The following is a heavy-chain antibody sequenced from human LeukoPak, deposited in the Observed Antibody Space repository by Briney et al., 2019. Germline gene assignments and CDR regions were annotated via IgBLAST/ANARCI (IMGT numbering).Heavy chain of an antibody. J-gene: IGHJ4*02. V-gene: IGHV3-9*01. Sequence: PGGSLRLSCAASGFTFDDYAMHWVRQAPGKGLEWVSGISWNSGSIGYADSVKGRFTISRDNAKNSLYLQMNSLRAEDTALYYCAKDITAQFGDFGGYYGSGYYWGQGTLVTVSS. D-gene: IGHD3-10*01. CDR1: GFTFDDYA. CDR3: AKDITAQFGDFGGYYGSGYY. CDR2: ISWNSGSI.